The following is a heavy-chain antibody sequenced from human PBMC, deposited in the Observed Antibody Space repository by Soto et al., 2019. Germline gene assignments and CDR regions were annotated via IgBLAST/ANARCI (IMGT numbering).Heavy chain of an antibody. CDR2: ISAYNGNT. V-gene: IGHV1-18*01. D-gene: IGHD3-3*01. CDR1: GYTFTSYG. CDR3: SRTFYDFWSHRGYYFDY. J-gene: IGHJ4*02. Sequence: QVQLVQSGAEVKKPGASVKVSCKASGYTFTSYGISWVRQAPGQGLEWMGWISAYNGNTNYAQTLQGRVTMTTDTSTSTAYMELRSLRSDDTAVYYCSRTFYDFWSHRGYYFDYWGQGTLVTVSS.